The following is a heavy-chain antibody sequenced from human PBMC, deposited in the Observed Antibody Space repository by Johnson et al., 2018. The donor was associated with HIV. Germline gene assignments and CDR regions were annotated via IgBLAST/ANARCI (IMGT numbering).Heavy chain of an antibody. Sequence: VQLVESGGGLVQPGGSLRLSCTASGFTFSSYDMHWVRQATGKGLEWVSAIGPAGDTYYLGSVQGRFTVSRETAKNYLYLQMKRLRAGDTAVYYCARWNFEDAFDYWGQGTMVTVSS. D-gene: IGHD1-7*01. J-gene: IGHJ3*01. V-gene: IGHV3-13*01. CDR3: ARWNFEDAFDY. CDR2: IGPAGDT. CDR1: GFTFSSYD.